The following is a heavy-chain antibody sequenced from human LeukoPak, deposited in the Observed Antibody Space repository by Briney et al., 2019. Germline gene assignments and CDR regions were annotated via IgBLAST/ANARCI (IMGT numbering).Heavy chain of an antibody. V-gene: IGHV3-48*03. J-gene: IGHJ6*04. Sequence: GGSLRLSCAASGFPFSRYEMNWVREAPGKGRECVSYISSSASTIYYADSVKGRFTISRDNAKNSLYLQMNSLRAEDTAVYYCAELGITMIGGVWGKGTPVTISS. D-gene: IGHD3-10*02. CDR2: ISSSASTI. CDR3: AELGITMIGGV. CDR1: GFPFSRYE.